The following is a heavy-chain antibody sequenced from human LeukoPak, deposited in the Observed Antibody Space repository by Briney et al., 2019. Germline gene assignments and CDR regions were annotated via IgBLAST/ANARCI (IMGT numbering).Heavy chain of an antibody. CDR2: IKNKGNNYAT. CDR1: GFTFSASA. J-gene: IGHJ4*02. Sequence: SGGSLRLSCAASGFTFSASAMHWVRQASGKGLEWVGRIKNKGNNYATAYAASVKGRFTISRDDSKNTAYLQMNRLETEDTALYYCTTHAADSSGYYQRDYWGQGTLVTVSS. CDR3: TTHAADSSGYYQRDY. D-gene: IGHD3-22*01. V-gene: IGHV3-73*01.